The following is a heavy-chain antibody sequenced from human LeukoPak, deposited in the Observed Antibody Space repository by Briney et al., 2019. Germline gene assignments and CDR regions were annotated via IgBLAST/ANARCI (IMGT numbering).Heavy chain of an antibody. J-gene: IGHJ4*02. Sequence: GGALRLSCAASGITLSRSWMHWVRQAPGKGLVWVSRINSDGTTTSYADSVKGRFTISRDNAKNTLYLQMNNLRAEDTAVYYCARGESGGLDWGQGTLVTVSS. CDR1: GITLSRSW. V-gene: IGHV3-74*01. CDR2: INSDGTTT. D-gene: IGHD3-10*01. CDR3: ARGESGGLD.